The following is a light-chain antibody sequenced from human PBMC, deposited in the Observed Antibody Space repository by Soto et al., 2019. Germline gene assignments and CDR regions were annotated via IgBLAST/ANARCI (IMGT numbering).Light chain of an antibody. CDR3: QQYNNWPTKP. V-gene: IGKV3-15*01. CDR1: QSVSSN. Sequence: EIVMTQSPATLSVSPGERAPLSCRASQSVSSNLAWYQQKPGQAPRLIIYGASTRATGIPARFSGSGSGTEFTLTISSLQSQDFAVYYRQQYNNWPTKPFGQGTKLDI. CDR2: GAS. J-gene: IGKJ1*01.